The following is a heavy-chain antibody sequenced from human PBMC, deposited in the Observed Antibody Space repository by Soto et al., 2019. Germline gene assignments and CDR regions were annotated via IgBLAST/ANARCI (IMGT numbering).Heavy chain of an antibody. V-gene: IGHV1-8*01. CDR1: GYTFTSYD. J-gene: IGHJ6*02. CDR3: ARGRYHDILTGYDYYYGMDV. D-gene: IGHD3-9*01. Sequence: QVQLVQSGAEVKKPGASVKVSCKASGYTFTSYDINWVRQATGQGLEWMGWMNPNSGNTGYAQKFQGRVTMTRNTSISTAYMELSSLRSEDTAVYYCARGRYHDILTGYDYYYGMDVWGQGTTVTVSS. CDR2: MNPNSGNT.